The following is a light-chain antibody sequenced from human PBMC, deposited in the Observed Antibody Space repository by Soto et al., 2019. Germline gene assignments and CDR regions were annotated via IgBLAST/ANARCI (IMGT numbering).Light chain of an antibody. CDR2: AAS. V-gene: IGKV1-39*01. J-gene: IGKJ5*01. Sequence: DIQMTQSPSSLSASVGAGITITCRASQSIRSDVSWYQQKPGKAPKLRIYAASRLQSGVPSRFSGSRSGTDFTLTISSLQPEDFVTYYCQQSYSRVTFGQGTRLEIK. CDR1: QSIRSD. CDR3: QQSYSRVT.